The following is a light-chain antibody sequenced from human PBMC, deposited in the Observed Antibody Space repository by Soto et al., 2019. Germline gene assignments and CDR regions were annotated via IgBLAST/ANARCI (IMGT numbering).Light chain of an antibody. CDR2: DVS. J-gene: IGLJ1*01. V-gene: IGLV2-11*01. Sequence: QSVLTQPRSVSGSPGQSVTISCTGTSSDVGGYNYVSWYQQHPGKAPKLMIYDVSKRPSGVPDRFSGSKSGNTASLTISGLQAEDEADYYCCSYAGSYTLYVFXTGTKGTV. CDR3: CSYAGSYTLYV. CDR1: SSDVGGYNY.